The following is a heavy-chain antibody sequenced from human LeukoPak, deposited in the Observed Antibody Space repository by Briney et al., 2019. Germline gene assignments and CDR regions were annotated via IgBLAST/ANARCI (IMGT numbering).Heavy chain of an antibody. V-gene: IGHV3-23*01. Sequence: GGSLRLSCAASGFTFSSYAMSWVRQAPGKGLEWVSVISGSGGSTYYADSVKGRFTISRDNAKKTLYLQMNSLRAEDTAVYYCARKGQFSSGWDPLNYWGQGTLVTVSS. D-gene: IGHD6-19*01. CDR3: ARKGQFSSGWDPLNY. CDR2: ISGSGGST. CDR1: GFTFSSYA. J-gene: IGHJ4*02.